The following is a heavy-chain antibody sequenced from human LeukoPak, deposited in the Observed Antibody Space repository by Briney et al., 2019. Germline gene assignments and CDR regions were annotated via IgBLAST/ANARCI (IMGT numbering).Heavy chain of an antibody. D-gene: IGHD3-3*01. Sequence: GASVKVSCKASGGTFSSYAISWVRQAPGQGLEWMGGIIPIFGTANYAQKFQGRVTITTDESTSTAYMELSSLRSEDTAVYYCARGQHHYDLTDANWFDPWGQGTLVTVSS. CDR2: IIPIFGTA. V-gene: IGHV1-69*05. CDR3: ARGQHHYDLTDANWFDP. J-gene: IGHJ5*02. CDR1: GGTFSSYA.